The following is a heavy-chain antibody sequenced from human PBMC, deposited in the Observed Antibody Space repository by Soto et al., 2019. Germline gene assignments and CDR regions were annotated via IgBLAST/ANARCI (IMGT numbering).Heavy chain of an antibody. CDR1: GFTFSSYA. J-gene: IGHJ3*02. CDR3: ARSLIAAAGLDAFDI. D-gene: IGHD6-13*01. V-gene: IGHV3-30-3*01. Sequence: QVQLVESGGGVVQPGRSLRLSCAASGFTFSSYAMHWVRQAPGKGLEWVAVISYDGSNKYYADSVKGRFTISRDNSKNTLYLQMNSLRAEDTAVYYCARSLIAAAGLDAFDIWGQGTMVPVSS. CDR2: ISYDGSNK.